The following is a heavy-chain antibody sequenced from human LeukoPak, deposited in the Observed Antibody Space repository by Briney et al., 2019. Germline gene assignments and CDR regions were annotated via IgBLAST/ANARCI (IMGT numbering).Heavy chain of an antibody. J-gene: IGHJ4*02. CDR3: ALGPLDYYDSSGSTLTQPLLFDY. Sequence: GGSLRLSCAASGFTFSSYSMNWVRQAPGKGLEWVSYISSSSSTIYYADSVKGRFTISRDNAKNSLYLQMNSLRAEDTAVYYCALGPLDYYDSSGSTLTQPLLFDYWGQGTLVTVSS. D-gene: IGHD3-22*01. CDR1: GFTFSSYS. CDR2: ISSSSSTI. V-gene: IGHV3-48*01.